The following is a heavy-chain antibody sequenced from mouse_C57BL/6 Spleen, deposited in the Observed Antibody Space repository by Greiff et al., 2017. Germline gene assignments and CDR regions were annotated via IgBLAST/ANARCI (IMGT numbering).Heavy chain of an antibody. CDR2: IRNKANGYTT. CDR3: ASSTGPYYFDY. Sequence: EVKLMESGGGLVQPGGSLSLSCAASGFTFTDYYMSWVRQPPGKALEWLGFIRNKANGYTTEYSASVKGRFTISSDNSQSILYLQMNALRAEDSATYYCASSTGPYYFDYWGQGTTLTVSS. J-gene: IGHJ2*01. V-gene: IGHV7-3*01. D-gene: IGHD4-1*02. CDR1: GFTFTDYY.